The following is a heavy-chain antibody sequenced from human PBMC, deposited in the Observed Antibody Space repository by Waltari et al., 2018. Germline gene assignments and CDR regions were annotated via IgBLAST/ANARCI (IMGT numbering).Heavy chain of an antibody. V-gene: IGHV6-1*01. CDR3: ARARVDTAMDTIYYYYGMDV. CDR1: GDRVTSHSAA. D-gene: IGHD5-18*01. CDR2: TYYRSKWYN. J-gene: IGHJ6*02. Sequence: QVQLQQSGPGLVKPSQTLSLTCAISGDRVTSHSAAWNLIRTSPSRGLEWLGRTYYRSKWYNDYAVSVKSRITINPDTSKNQFSLQLNSVTPEDTAVYYCARARVDTAMDTIYYYYGMDVWGQGTTVTVSS.